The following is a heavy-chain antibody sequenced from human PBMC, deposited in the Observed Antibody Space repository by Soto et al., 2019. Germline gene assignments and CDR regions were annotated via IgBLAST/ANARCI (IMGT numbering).Heavy chain of an antibody. CDR3: AHRRGVSFYDS. Sequence: SGPTLVNPTQTLTLTCTFSGFSLTASTVGVTWIRQPPGKALEWHGIVYWDNDKRYSPSLKSRLTITKDTSKNQVVLTMTNMDPVDTATYYCAHRRGVSFYDSWGQGILVTVSS. V-gene: IGHV2-5*02. CDR2: VYWDNDK. D-gene: IGHD1-26*01. J-gene: IGHJ5*01. CDR1: GFSLTASTVG.